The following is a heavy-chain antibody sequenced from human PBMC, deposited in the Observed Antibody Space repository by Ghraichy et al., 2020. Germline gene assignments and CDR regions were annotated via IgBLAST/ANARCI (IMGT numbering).Heavy chain of an antibody. Sequence: GGSLRLSCSASGFSFSSFSMHWVRHTPGKGLEYVSAITGNGESTYHADSVKGRFTISRDNSKNMLYLQMSSLKPEDTAVYYCARRDSGSYSFGYFWGQGTLVTVSS. V-gene: IGHV3-64D*06. J-gene: IGHJ4*02. CDR3: ARRDSGSYSFGYF. CDR1: GFSFSSFS. CDR2: ITGNGEST. D-gene: IGHD1-26*01.